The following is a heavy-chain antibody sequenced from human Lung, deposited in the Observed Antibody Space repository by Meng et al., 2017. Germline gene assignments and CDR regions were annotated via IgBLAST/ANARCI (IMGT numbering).Heavy chain of an antibody. CDR1: GYSFTGYY. CDR2: TNPNSGDT. Sequence: QVQLVQSGAEVKKPGASVKVSCKASGYSFTGYYMHWVRQGPGQGLEWMGRTNPNSGDTRYAQKFQGRVTMTRDTAISTAYMELSSLIFDDTAVYYCARGPGAVRSPYNFDYWGQGTLVTVSS. V-gene: IGHV1-2*06. D-gene: IGHD1-1*01. J-gene: IGHJ4*02. CDR3: ARGPGAVRSPYNFDY.